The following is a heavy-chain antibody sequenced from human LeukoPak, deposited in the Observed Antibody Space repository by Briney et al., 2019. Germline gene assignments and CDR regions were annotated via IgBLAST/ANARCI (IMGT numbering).Heavy chain of an antibody. D-gene: IGHD3-22*01. Sequence: GGSLRLPCAASNFIFRNYWMTWVRQAPGKGLEWVANINRDGRGKEYVDSVEGRFTISRDNAKNSLYLEMNGLRVEDTAVYYCARDPYDTSAYGAFDIWGQGTMVTVSS. J-gene: IGHJ3*02. CDR3: ARDPYDTSAYGAFDI. V-gene: IGHV3-7*01. CDR1: NFIFRNYW. CDR2: INRDGRGK.